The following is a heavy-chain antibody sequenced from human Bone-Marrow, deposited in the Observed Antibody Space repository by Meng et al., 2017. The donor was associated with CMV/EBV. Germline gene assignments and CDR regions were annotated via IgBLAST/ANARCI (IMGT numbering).Heavy chain of an antibody. CDR2: ISTYNGHT. J-gene: IGHJ4*02. Sequence: ASVKVSCKASGYSFSDYQMHWVRQAPGQGLEWMGWISTYNGHTNYEQSLQGRVTLTTDTSTSTAYMELRSLRSDDTAVYYCARDRYNWDFDYWGQGTLVTVSS. V-gene: IGHV1-18*04. CDR3: ARDRYNWDFDY. D-gene: IGHD1-1*01. CDR1: GYSFSDYQ.